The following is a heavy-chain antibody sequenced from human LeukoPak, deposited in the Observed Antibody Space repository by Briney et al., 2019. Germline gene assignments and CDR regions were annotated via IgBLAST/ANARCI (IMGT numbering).Heavy chain of an antibody. Sequence: SQTLSLTCTVSGGSISSDSYYWSWIRQPAGKGLEWIGRIYTSGSTNYHPSLKSRVTISVDTSKNQFSLKLSSVTAADTAVYYCARAYYDFWRDYYYGMDVWGQGTTVTVSS. D-gene: IGHD3-3*01. CDR3: ARAYYDFWRDYYYGMDV. J-gene: IGHJ6*02. CDR2: IYTSGST. CDR1: GGSISSDSYY. V-gene: IGHV4-61*02.